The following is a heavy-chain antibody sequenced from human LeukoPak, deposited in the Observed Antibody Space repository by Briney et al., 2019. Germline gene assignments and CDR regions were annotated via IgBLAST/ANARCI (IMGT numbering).Heavy chain of an antibody. V-gene: IGHV3-30*04. CDR3: ARGRWELDY. CDR2: MSYDGSNT. Sequence: GRSLRLSCAASGFTFSNYAIHWVRQAPGKGLEWVAVMSYDGSNTYYADSVKGRFTISRDNSKKTQYLQMNGLRAEDTAVYYCARGRWELDYWGQGTLVTVSS. D-gene: IGHD1-26*01. CDR1: GFTFSNYA. J-gene: IGHJ4*02.